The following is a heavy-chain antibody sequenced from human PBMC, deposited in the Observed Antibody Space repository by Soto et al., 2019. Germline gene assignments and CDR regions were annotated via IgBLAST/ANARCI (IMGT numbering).Heavy chain of an antibody. Sequence: EVQLLESGGGLVQPGRSLRLSCTASGFTFISHDMTWVRQAPGKGLEWVSGLSDSGDSIYYPDSVKGRFTIYRDNSMNTLYLQMNILRVEDTAVYYCAKVFISWYAGFFDLWGQGTLVTVSS. V-gene: IGHV3-23*01. CDR1: GFTFISHD. J-gene: IGHJ4*02. CDR3: AKVFISWYAGFFDL. D-gene: IGHD2-2*01. CDR2: LSDSGDSI.